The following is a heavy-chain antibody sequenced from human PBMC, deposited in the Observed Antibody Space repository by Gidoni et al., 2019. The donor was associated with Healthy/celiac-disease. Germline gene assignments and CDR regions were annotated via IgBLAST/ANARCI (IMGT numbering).Heavy chain of an antibody. J-gene: IGHJ4*02. CDR3: ARVTSSGYDEYYFDY. V-gene: IGHV1-18*01. CDR1: GYTVTSYG. CDR2: ISAYNGNT. Sequence: QVQLVQSGAEVKKPGAAVKVSCKASGYTVTSYGISWVRQAPGQGLEWMGWISAYNGNTTYAQKLQGRVTMTTYTSTSTAYMELRSLSSDDTAVYYCARVTSSGYDEYYFDYWGQGTLVTVSS. D-gene: IGHD5-12*01.